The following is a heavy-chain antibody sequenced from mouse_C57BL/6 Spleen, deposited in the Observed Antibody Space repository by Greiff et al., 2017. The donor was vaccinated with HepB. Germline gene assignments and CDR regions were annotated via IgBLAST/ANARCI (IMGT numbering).Heavy chain of an antibody. CDR2: ISSGSSTI. CDR1: GFTFSDYG. Sequence: EVKLMESGGGLVKPGGSLKLSCAASGFTFSDYGMHWVRQAPEKGLEWVAYISSGSSTIYYADTVKGRFTISRDNAKNTLFLQMTSLRSEDTAMYYCARNYYYGSSYGYWYSDVWGTGTTVTVSS. J-gene: IGHJ1*03. V-gene: IGHV5-17*01. D-gene: IGHD1-1*01. CDR3: ARNYYYGSSYGYWYSDV.